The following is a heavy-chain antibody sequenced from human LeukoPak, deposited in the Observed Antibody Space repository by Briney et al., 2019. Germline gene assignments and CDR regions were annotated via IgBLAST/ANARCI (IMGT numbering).Heavy chain of an antibody. CDR1: GFTFSSYA. J-gene: IGHJ4*02. V-gene: IGHV3-23*01. CDR3: ARVGDGGVFAY. D-gene: IGHD5-24*01. CDR2: ISGSGGST. Sequence: GGSLRLSCAASGFTFSSYAMSWVRQAPGKGLEWVSAISGSGGSTYYADSVKGRFTISRDNSKNTLYLQMNSLRAEDTAVYYCARVGDGGVFAYWGQGTLVTVSS.